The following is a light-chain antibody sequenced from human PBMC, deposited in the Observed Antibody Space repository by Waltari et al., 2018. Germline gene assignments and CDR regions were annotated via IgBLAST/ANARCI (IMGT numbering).Light chain of an antibody. J-gene: IGKJ4*01. CDR1: QRIGTY. V-gene: IGKV1-5*03. CDR3: QQYTAYALT. CDR2: KAF. Sequence: DIQMTQSPSTLSASVGDRVTITCRARQRIGTYLAWYQQKPGKAPNLLVYKAFSLQSGGPSLFSGSGSGTEFTLTISRLQPDEFATYYCQQYTAYALTFGGGTKVEIQ.